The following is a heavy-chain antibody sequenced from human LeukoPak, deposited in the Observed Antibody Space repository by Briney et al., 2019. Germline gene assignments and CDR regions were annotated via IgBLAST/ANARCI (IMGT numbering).Heavy chain of an antibody. J-gene: IGHJ4*02. Sequence: ASVKVSCKTSGYTFTVKFLHWLRQAPGQGLNGREGMTPKSGGPVYGQNFRGRVTVTRDTSVSTAHMELSRLRSDDTAVYFCALENCYVDTGCSKSFDYWGQGTLVTVSS. V-gene: IGHV1-2*02. CDR3: ALENCYVDTGCSKSFDY. CDR2: MTPKSGGP. CDR1: GYTFTVKF. D-gene: IGHD3-9*01.